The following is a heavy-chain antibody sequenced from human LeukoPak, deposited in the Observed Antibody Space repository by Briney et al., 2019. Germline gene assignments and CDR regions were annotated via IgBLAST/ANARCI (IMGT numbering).Heavy chain of an antibody. CDR2: ISYSGST. CDR1: GGSISSYY. V-gene: IGHV4-59*08. J-gene: IGHJ5*02. D-gene: IGHD3-10*01. Sequence: PSETLSLTCTVSGGSISSYYWNWIRQPPGKGLEWIGYISYSGSTNYNPSLKSRVTISVDTSKNQFSLKLSSVTAADTAVYYCASGRLLWFGELSYNWFDPWGQGTLVTVSS. CDR3: ASGRLLWFGELSYNWFDP.